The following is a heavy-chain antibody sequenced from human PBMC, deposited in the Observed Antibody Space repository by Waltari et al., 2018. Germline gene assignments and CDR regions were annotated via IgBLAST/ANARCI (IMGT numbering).Heavy chain of an antibody. CDR3: ARFRGYDSYYYYGMDV. CDR1: GGSFSGYY. D-gene: IGHD5-12*01. Sequence: QVQLQQWGAGLLKPSETLSLTCAVYGGSFSGYYWSWIRQPPGKGLGWIGEINHSGGTNYNPSRKSRVTISVDTSKNQFSLKLSSVTAADTAVYYCARFRGYDSYYYYGMDVWGQGTTVTVSS. V-gene: IGHV4-34*01. CDR2: INHSGGT. J-gene: IGHJ6*02.